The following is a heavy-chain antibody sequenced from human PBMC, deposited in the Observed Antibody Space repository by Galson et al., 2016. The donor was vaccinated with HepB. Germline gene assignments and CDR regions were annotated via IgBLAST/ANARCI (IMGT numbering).Heavy chain of an antibody. D-gene: IGHD5-24*01. CDR3: ARQRQTGTIFNGNYFYYMDV. CDR1: GYRFTNYW. J-gene: IGHJ6*03. CDR2: IDPSDSYT. V-gene: IGHV5-10-1*01. Sequence: QSGAEVKEPGESLRISCQGSGYRFTNYWISWVRQMPGKGLEWMGRIDPSDSYTDYSPSFQGHVTISVDKSVSTAYLQWRSLMASDTAIYYCARQRQTGTIFNGNYFYYMDVWGKGATVTVSS.